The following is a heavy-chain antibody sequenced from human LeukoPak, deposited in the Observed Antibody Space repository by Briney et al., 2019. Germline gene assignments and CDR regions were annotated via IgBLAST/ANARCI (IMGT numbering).Heavy chain of an antibody. V-gene: IGHV4-59*01. CDR2: SYYSGST. J-gene: IGHJ3*02. Sequence: SETLSLTCTVSGGSISSYYWSWIRQPPGKGLEWIGYSYYSGSTNYNPSLKSRVTISVDTSKNQFSLKLSSVTAADTAVYYCAREGGTVTTSDDAFDIWGQGTMVTVSS. CDR1: GGSISSYY. D-gene: IGHD4-17*01. CDR3: AREGGTVTTSDDAFDI.